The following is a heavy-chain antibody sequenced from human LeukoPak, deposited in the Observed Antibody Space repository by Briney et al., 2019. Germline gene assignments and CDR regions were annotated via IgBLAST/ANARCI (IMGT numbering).Heavy chain of an antibody. CDR2: IYYSGST. J-gene: IGHJ5*02. CDR3: ARDITMVRGYFDP. D-gene: IGHD3-10*01. CDR1: GGSISSYY. V-gene: IGHV4-59*01. Sequence: PSETLSLTCTVSGGSISSYYWSWIRQPPGKGLEWIGYIYYSGSTNCNPSLKSRVTISVDTSKNQFSLKLSSVTAADTAVYYCARDITMVRGYFDPWGQGTLVTVSS.